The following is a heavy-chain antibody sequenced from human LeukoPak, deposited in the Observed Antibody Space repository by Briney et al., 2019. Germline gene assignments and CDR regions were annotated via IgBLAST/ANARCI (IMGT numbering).Heavy chain of an antibody. D-gene: IGHD3-22*01. J-gene: IGHJ3*01. CDR1: GFTFGDYA. Sequence: GGSLRLSCTVSGFTFGDYAMSWVRQAPGKGLEWVGFIRSKAYGGTTEYAASVKDRFTISRDDSKSIAYLQMNSLKTEDTAVYYCNRHYYDRSGYYPRGWGQGTMVTVSS. CDR3: NRHYYDRSGYYPRG. V-gene: IGHV3-49*04. CDR2: IRSKAYGGTT.